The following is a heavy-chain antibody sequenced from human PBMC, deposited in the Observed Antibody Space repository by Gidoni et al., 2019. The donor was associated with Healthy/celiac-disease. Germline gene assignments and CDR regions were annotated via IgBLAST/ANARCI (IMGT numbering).Heavy chain of an antibody. J-gene: IGHJ6*02. Sequence: QVQLVQSGAAVKKPGASVKVSCKASGYTFTGYYMHWVRQAPGQGLEWMGWINPNSGGTNYAQKFQGRVTMTRDTSISTAYMELSRLRSDDTAVYYCAREGGGIITMIVVLGMDVWGQGTTVTVSS. D-gene: IGHD3-22*01. CDR1: GYTFTGYY. CDR2: INPNSGGT. CDR3: AREGGGIITMIVVLGMDV. V-gene: IGHV1-2*02.